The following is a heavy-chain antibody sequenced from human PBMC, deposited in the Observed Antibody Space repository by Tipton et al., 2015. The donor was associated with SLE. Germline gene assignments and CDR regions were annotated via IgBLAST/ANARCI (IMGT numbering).Heavy chain of an antibody. CDR3: ARGGITTGEAFDI. J-gene: IGHJ3*02. D-gene: IGHD3-10*01. CDR2: IIPILGIA. V-gene: IGHV1-69*09. CDR1: GGTFSSYT. Sequence: QLVQSGAEVKKPGSSVKVSCKASGGTFSSYTISWVRQAPGQGLEWMGRIIPILGIANYAQKFQGRVTITADKSTSTAYMELSSLRSEDTAVYYCARGGITTGEAFDIWGQGTMVTVSS.